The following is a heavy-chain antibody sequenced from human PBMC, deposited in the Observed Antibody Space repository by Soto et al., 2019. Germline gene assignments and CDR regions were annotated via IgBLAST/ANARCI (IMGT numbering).Heavy chain of an antibody. J-gene: IGHJ6*03. V-gene: IGHV4-59*08. CDR3: ARHKGDLRPPYKFYYYMDV. D-gene: IGHD2-21*02. CDR1: GASMSGHY. Sequence: QVQLQESGPGLVNSSGTLSLTCTVSGASMSGHYWSWIRLPPGRGLEWIAYIHSSGNSNSNPSLMSRVSISADTYKNQFPLRLRSVTAADTAMYYCARHKGDLRPPYKFYYYMDVWGKGTRVTVSS. CDR2: IHSSGNS.